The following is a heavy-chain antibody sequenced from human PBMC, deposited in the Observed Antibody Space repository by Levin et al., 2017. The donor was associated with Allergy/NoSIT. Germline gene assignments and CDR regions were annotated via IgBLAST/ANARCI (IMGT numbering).Heavy chain of an antibody. D-gene: IGHD3-10*01. V-gene: IGHV5-51*01. J-gene: IGHJ4*02. CDR2: IYPGDSDT. CDR1: GYSFTSYW. Sequence: GESLKISCKGSGYSFTSYWIGWVRQMPGKGLEWMGIIYPGDSDTRYSPSFQGQVTISADKSISTAYLQWSSLKASDTAMYYCARQISPYYYGSGSYWDYWGQGTLVTVSS. CDR3: ARQISPYYYGSGSYWDY.